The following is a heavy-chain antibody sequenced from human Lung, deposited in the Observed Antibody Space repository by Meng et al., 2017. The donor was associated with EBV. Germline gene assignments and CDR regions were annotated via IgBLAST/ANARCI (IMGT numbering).Heavy chain of an antibody. J-gene: IGHJ4*02. D-gene: IGHD4-11*01. V-gene: IGHV4-34*01. CDR3: ARGGGVGYGNYVNY. CDR2: INHGGST. Sequence: QVQRTQLCAGLLKPSETLSLPGAVYGGSFSDFYWSWIRQSPGKGLEWIGEINHGGSTNYNPSLKSRVIISVDTSKNQFSLKLKSVSATDTAVYYCARGGGVGYGNYVNYWGQGTLVTVSS. CDR1: GGSFSDFY.